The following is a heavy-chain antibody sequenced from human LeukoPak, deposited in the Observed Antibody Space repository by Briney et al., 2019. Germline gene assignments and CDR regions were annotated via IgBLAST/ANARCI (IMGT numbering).Heavy chain of an antibody. J-gene: IGHJ4*02. CDR1: GFTVSSNC. V-gene: IGHV3-53*01. CDR2: ICSGGNT. D-gene: IGHD2-15*01. CDR3: ARRYCSGGTCYFFDY. Sequence: PGRSLRLSCAASGFTVSSNCMSWVRQAPGKGLEWVSLICSGGNTYYADSVKGRFTISRDDSKNTLYLQMNSLRAEDTAVYYCARRYCSGGTCYFFDYWGQGTLVTVSS.